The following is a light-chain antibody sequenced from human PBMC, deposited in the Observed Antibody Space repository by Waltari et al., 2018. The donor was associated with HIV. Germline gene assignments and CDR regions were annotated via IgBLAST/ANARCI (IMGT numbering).Light chain of an antibody. J-gene: IGKJ1*01. V-gene: IGKV1-39*01. CDR2: AAS. CDR1: QSISSY. CDR3: QQSYSILWT. Sequence: DIQMTQSPSSLSASVGDRVTITCRASQSISSYLNWYQQKPGKAPKLLIYAASSLQSGVPSRFSGSGSGTDFTLTISSLQPEDFASYYCQQSYSILWTFGQWTKVEIK.